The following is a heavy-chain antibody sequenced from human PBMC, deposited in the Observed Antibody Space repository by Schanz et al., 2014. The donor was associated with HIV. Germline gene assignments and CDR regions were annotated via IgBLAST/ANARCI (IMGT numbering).Heavy chain of an antibody. CDR3: ARGSWYSGGWYDDYNYYDVDV. D-gene: IGHD6-19*01. J-gene: IGHJ6*02. Sequence: QVQLVESGGGVVQPGRSLRLSCAASGFTFSSYAMHWVRQAPGKGLEWVAVIWFDGTNKFYADSVKGRFTISRDNSKKTLYLQMNSLRAGDTAVYYCARGSWYSGGWYDDYNYYDVDVWGQGTTVVVSS. CDR1: GFTFSSYA. V-gene: IGHV3-33*01. CDR2: IWFDGTNK.